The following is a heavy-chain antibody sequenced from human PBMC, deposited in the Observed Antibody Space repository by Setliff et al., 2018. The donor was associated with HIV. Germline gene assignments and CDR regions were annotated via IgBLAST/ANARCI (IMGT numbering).Heavy chain of an antibody. Sequence: NPSETLSLTCTVSGGSISSGRYYWSWIRQPAGKGLEWIGRIHTSGSTNYNPSLRSRVTIAVDTSNNQFSLKLSSVTAADTAVYYCARGQHSSTWGALFDYWGQGTLVTVSS. V-gene: IGHV4-61*02. D-gene: IGHD6-13*01. CDR1: GGSISSGRYY. J-gene: IGHJ4*02. CDR3: ARGQHSSTWGALFDY. CDR2: IHTSGST.